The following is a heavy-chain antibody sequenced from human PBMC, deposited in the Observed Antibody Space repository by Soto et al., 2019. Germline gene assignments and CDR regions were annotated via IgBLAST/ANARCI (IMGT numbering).Heavy chain of an antibody. J-gene: IGHJ4*01. CDR3: TRPLDY. V-gene: IGHV3-73*01. CDR1: GFTFSGSA. Sequence: GGSLRLSCAACGFTFSGSAVHWDRQASGKGLEWVGRIRSKANNYATAYAASVKGRFTISRDGSKTTAYLQMNSLKTEDTAVYYCTRPLDYWGHGPLVTVSS. CDR2: IRSKANNYAT.